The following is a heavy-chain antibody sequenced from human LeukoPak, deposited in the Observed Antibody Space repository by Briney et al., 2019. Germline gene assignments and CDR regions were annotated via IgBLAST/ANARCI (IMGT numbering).Heavy chain of an antibody. V-gene: IGHV3-23*01. CDR2: IINSGDT. D-gene: IGHD2-15*01. CDR3: ARERSYCSGATCSLDL. CDR1: GFTFSNFA. J-gene: IGHJ5*02. Sequence: PGGPLRLSCAASGFTFSNFAMSWVRRTPGKGLEWVSGIINSGDTLYGDSVKGRFTISRDNSKNTLYLEMNSLRAEDTAVYFCARERSYCSGATCSLDLWGQGTLVTVSS.